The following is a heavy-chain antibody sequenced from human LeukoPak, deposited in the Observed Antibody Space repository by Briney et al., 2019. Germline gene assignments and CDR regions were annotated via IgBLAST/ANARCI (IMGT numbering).Heavy chain of an antibody. CDR1: GGSISSYY. D-gene: IGHD6-13*01. CDR3: ARESTVAGTARYLDY. J-gene: IGHJ4*02. Sequence: SETLSLTCTVSGGSISSYYWSWIRQPAGKGLEWIGRIYTSGSTNCSPSLKSRVTMSVDMSKNEFSLKLNSVTAADTAVYYCARESTVAGTARYLDYWGQGTLVTVSS. CDR2: IYTSGST. V-gene: IGHV4-4*07.